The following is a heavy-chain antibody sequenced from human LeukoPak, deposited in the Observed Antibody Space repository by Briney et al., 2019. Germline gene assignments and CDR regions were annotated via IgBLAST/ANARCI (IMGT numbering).Heavy chain of an antibody. D-gene: IGHD5-24*01. J-gene: IGHJ4*02. CDR3: TRVGYIDEGIDY. V-gene: IGHV3-23*01. CDR1: GFTFSSSA. CDR2: ISASGGST. Sequence: GGSLRLPCAASGFTFSSSAMSWVRQVPGKGLEWVSGISASGGSTSYADSVGGRFTISRDNSKNTLYVQMNSLRAEDTAIYYCTRVGYIDEGIDYWGQGTLVTVSS.